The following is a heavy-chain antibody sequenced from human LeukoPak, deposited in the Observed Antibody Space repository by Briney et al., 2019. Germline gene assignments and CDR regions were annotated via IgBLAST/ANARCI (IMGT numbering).Heavy chain of an antibody. CDR2: IYPGDSDT. D-gene: IGHD1-26*01. CDR3: ARLRRGSGSYYGVGLGDY. Sequence: GESLKISCKGSGYSFTNYWIGWVRQMPGRGLEWMGSIYPGDSDTRYSPSFEGQVTISADKSITTAYVQWSRLKASDTAMYYCARLRRGSGSYYGVGLGDYWGQGTLVTVSS. J-gene: IGHJ4*02. CDR1: GYSFTNYW. V-gene: IGHV5-51*01.